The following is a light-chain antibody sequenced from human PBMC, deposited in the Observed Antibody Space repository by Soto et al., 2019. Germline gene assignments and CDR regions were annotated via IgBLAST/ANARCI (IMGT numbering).Light chain of an antibody. CDR2: GAY. CDR1: QRVSSK. CDR3: QQYNNWPLT. J-gene: IGKJ4*01. Sequence: EIVMTQSPVTLSVSPGERATLSCRASQRVSSKLAWYQQKAGQAPRLLIYGAYTRATGIPARFSGSGSGTEFTLTISSLQSEDFAVYYCQQYNNWPLTFGGGTKVEIK. V-gene: IGKV3-15*01.